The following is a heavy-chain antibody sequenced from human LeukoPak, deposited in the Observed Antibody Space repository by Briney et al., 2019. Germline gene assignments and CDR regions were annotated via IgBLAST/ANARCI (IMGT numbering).Heavy chain of an antibody. CDR2: IYYSGST. D-gene: IGHD3-10*01. CDR1: GGSISSSSYY. J-gene: IGHJ5*02. Sequence: PSETLSLTCTVSGGSISSSSYYWGWIRQPPGKGLEWIGSIYYSGSTYYNPSLKSRVTISVDTSKNQFSLKLSSVTAADTAVYYCARLPAGDWVSEFDPWGQETLVTVSS. CDR3: ARLPAGDWVSEFDP. V-gene: IGHV4-39*01.